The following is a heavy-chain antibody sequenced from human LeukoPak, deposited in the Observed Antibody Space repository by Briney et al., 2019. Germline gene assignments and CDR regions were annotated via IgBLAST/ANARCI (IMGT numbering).Heavy chain of an antibody. V-gene: IGHV4-39*01. CDR2: IYYSGST. CDR1: GGSISSSSYY. Sequence: SETLSLTCTVSGGSISSSSYYWGWIRQPPGQGLEWIGSIYYSGSTYYNPSLKSRVTISVDTSKNQFSLKLSSVTAADTAVYYCARRVVTFVDYWGQGTLVTVSS. CDR3: ARRVVTFVDY. D-gene: IGHD4-23*01. J-gene: IGHJ4*02.